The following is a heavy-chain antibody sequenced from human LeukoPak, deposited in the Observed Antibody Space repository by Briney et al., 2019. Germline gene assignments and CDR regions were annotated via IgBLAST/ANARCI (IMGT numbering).Heavy chain of an antibody. CDR2: TYYRSKWYN. J-gene: IGHJ6*02. D-gene: IGHD3-16*01. Sequence: SQTLSLTCAISGDSVPSSSATWNWIRQSPSRGLEWLERTYYRSKWYNDYAVSVKSRVTINPDTSKNQFSLQLNSVTPEDTAVYFCARGGDRPGRYYYYGMDVWGQGTTVTVSS. CDR1: GDSVPSSSAT. V-gene: IGHV6-1*01. CDR3: ARGGDRPGRYYYYGMDV.